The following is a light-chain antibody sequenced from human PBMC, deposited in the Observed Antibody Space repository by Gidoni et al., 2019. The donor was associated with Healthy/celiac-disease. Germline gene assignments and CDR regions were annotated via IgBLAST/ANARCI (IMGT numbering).Light chain of an antibody. J-gene: IGLJ3*02. CDR2: LNSDGSH. CDR1: SGHSSYA. V-gene: IGLV4-69*01. Sequence: QLVLPQSPSASASLGASVKLTCTLSSGHSSYAIAWHPQQPEKGPRYLMKLNSDGSHSKGDGIPDRFSGSSSGAERYLTISSLQSEDEADYYGQTWGTGIWVFGGGTKLTVL. CDR3: QTWGTGIWV.